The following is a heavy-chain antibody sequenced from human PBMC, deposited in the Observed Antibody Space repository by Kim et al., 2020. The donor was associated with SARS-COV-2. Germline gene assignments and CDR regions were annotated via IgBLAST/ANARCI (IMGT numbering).Heavy chain of an antibody. Sequence: QYYDDSLKGRFTIPRDNSQNTLYLQMNSLRAEDTAVYYCARGADDYPDYWGQGTLVTVSS. J-gene: IGHJ4*02. CDR2: Q. D-gene: IGHD4-17*01. CDR3: ARGADDYPDY. V-gene: IGHV3-30*01.